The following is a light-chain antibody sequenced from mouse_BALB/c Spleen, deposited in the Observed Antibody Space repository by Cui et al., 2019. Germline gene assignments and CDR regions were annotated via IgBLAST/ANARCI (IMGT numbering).Light chain of an antibody. CDR3: QQNNEDPWT. CDR2: LAS. V-gene: IGKV3-10*01. J-gene: IGKJ1*01. CDR1: ESVDSYGSSF. Sequence: NIVLTQSPASLAVSLGQRATISCIASESVDSYGSSFMHWYQQKPGQPPKLLIYLASNLESGVPARFSGSGSRTDFTLTIDPVEADDAATYYCQQNNEDPWTFGGGTKLEIK.